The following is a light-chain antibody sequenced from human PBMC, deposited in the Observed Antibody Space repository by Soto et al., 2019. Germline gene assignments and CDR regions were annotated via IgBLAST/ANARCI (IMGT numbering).Light chain of an antibody. V-gene: IGKV3D-15*01. J-gene: IGKJ5*01. CDR3: QQYNNWPPLT. Sequence: EIVLTQSPATLSLSPGERATLSCRASQSVSSNLAWYQQKLGQAPRLLIYGASTRATGIPARFSGSGSGTEFILTISSLQSEDFAVYYCQQYNNWPPLTFGQGTLLEV. CDR1: QSVSSN. CDR2: GAS.